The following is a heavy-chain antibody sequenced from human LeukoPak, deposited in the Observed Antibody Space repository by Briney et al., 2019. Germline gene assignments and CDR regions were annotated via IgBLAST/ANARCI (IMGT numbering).Heavy chain of an antibody. CDR3: ARARLMGVPDY. Sequence: ASVKVSCKASGYTFTTYYLHWVRQAPGQGLEWMGWINPNSGGTNYAQKFQGRVTMTRDTSISTAYMELSRLRSDDTAVYYCARARLMGVPDYWGQGTLVTVSS. V-gene: IGHV1-2*02. CDR1: GYTFTTYY. D-gene: IGHD3-16*01. CDR2: INPNSGGT. J-gene: IGHJ4*02.